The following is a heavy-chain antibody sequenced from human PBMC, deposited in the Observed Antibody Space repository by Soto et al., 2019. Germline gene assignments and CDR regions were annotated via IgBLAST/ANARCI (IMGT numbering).Heavy chain of an antibody. Sequence: GASVKVSCKASGYTFSAYFIHWVRQAPGQGLEWMGWISPKSGGTNYSQKFQGWVTMTWDTSISTAYMELSRLRSDDTATYYCASSMHLGIHFGFDYWGQGTLVTVSS. J-gene: IGHJ4*02. D-gene: IGHD2-8*01. CDR1: GYTFSAYF. V-gene: IGHV1-2*04. CDR3: ASSMHLGIHFGFDY. CDR2: ISPKSGGT.